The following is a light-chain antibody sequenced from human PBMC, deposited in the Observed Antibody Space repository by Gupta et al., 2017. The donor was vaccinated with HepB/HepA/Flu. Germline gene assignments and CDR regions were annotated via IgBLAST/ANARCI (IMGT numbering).Light chain of an antibody. CDR1: SSNVGRSF. J-gene: IGLJ2*01. CDR3: AAWDTGLSLFV. CDR2: SND. V-gene: IGLV1-47*02. Sequence: QSVLTQPPSVSGTPGQRVTISCSGSSSNVGRSFVYWYQQCHGAAPKLLIFSNDQRPSGVPDRFFGSKFGSSASLAIXWXPAEDEXDYYCAAWDTGLSLFVFGGGTKLTVL.